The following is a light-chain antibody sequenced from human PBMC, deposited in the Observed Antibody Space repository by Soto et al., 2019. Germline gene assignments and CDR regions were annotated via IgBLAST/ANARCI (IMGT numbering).Light chain of an antibody. Sequence: DIQMTQAPSTLSASIGDRVIIICRASQSISHWLAWYQQKPGKAPKLLISDASILESGVPSRFSGSGSGTEFTLTISSLQPDGFATYYCQQYNSYPITFGQGTRLEIK. CDR2: DAS. CDR1: QSISHW. V-gene: IGKV1-5*02. CDR3: QQYNSYPIT. J-gene: IGKJ5*01.